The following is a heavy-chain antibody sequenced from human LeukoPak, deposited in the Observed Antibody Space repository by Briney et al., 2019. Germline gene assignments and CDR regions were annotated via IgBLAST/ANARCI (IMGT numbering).Heavy chain of an antibody. D-gene: IGHD3-22*01. CDR2: VNPNSGNT. Sequence: GASVKVSCKASGYTFTSYDINWVGQATGEGLEWMGGVNPNSGNTGYAQKFQGRVTMTRNTSISTAYMELSSLRSEDTAVYYCAREYYYDSSGYLYYYGMDVWGQGTTVTVSS. V-gene: IGHV1-8*01. CDR1: GYTFTSYD. J-gene: IGHJ6*02. CDR3: AREYYYDSSGYLYYYGMDV.